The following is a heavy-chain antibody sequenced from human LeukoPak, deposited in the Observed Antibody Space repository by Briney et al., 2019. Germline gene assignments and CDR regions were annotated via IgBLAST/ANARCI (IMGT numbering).Heavy chain of an antibody. CDR1: GYTFTSYG. CDR3: ARERSGSYRFDY. V-gene: IGHV1-18*01. J-gene: IGHJ4*02. Sequence: ASVNVSCKATGYTFTSYGISWVRQAPGQGLEWMGWISAYNGNTNYAQKLQGRVTMTTDTSTSTAYMELRSLRSDDTAVYYCARERSGSYRFDYWGQGTLVTVSS. D-gene: IGHD1-26*01. CDR2: ISAYNGNT.